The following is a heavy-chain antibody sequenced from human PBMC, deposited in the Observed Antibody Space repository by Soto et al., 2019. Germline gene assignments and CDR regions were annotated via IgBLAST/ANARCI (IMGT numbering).Heavy chain of an antibody. D-gene: IGHD6-19*01. CDR2: ISGGGGNT. Sequence: EVQLLESGGGLVQPGGSLRLSCAASGFTFSSYAMSWVRQTPGKGLEWVSGISGGGGNTYYADSVTGRFTISRDNSRNTLCLQMNSLRAADTAIYYCAKDRGAGGRFSGIAVAGIPSWGQGTLVTVSS. CDR3: AKDRGAGGRFSGIAVAGIPS. V-gene: IGHV3-23*01. J-gene: IGHJ5*02. CDR1: GFTFSSYA.